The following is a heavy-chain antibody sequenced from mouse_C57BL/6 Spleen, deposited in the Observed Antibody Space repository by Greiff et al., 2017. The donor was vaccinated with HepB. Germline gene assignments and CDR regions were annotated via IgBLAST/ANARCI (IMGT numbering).Heavy chain of an antibody. J-gene: IGHJ2*01. CDR3: TRGGDYVYFDY. D-gene: IGHD2-4*01. V-gene: IGHV5S21*01. CDR2: ISSGGDYI. Sequence: EVMLVESGEGLVKPGGSLKLSCAASGFTFSSYAMSWVRQTPEKRLEWVAYISSGGDYIYYADTVKGRFTISRDNARNTLYLQMSSLKSEDTAMYYCTRGGDYVYFDYWGQGTTLTVSS. CDR1: GFTFSSYA.